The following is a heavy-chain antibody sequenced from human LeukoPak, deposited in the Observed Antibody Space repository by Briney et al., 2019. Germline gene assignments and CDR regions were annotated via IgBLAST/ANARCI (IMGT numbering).Heavy chain of an antibody. CDR3: ARVPRIAAAGMWSDP. Sequence: ASVKVSCKASGYTFTGYYMHWVRQAPGQGLEWMGWINPNSGGTNYAQKFQGRVTMTRDTSISTAYMELSRLRSDDTAVYYCARVPRIAAAGMWSDPWPGNPGHRLL. CDR2: INPNSGGT. D-gene: IGHD6-13*01. CDR1: GYTFTGYY. J-gene: IGHJ5*02. V-gene: IGHV1-2*02.